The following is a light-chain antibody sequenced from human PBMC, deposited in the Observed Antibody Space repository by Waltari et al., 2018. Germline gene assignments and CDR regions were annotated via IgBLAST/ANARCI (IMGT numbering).Light chain of an antibody. CDR2: SNS. Sequence: YQHLPGAARKLLVGSNSSRPSWVRDRGSGSKYSASASLASTGLQGEDEADYYCQSYGNSQSGGVFGGGTKLTVL. CDR3: QSYGNSQSGGV. V-gene: IGLV1-40*03. J-gene: IGLJ2*01.